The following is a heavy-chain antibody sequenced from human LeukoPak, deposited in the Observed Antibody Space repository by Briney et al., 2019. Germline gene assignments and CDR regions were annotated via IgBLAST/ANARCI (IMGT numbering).Heavy chain of an antibody. CDR3: ASVHNYYGSGSYSY. Sequence: ASVTVSCTASGYTFTSYGISWVRQAPGQGLERMGWISAYNGNTNYAQKLQGRVTMTTDTSTSTAYMELRSLRSEDTAVYYCASVHNYYGSGSYSYWGQGTLVTVSS. J-gene: IGHJ4*02. D-gene: IGHD3-10*01. CDR1: GYTFTSYG. V-gene: IGHV1-18*01. CDR2: ISAYNGNT.